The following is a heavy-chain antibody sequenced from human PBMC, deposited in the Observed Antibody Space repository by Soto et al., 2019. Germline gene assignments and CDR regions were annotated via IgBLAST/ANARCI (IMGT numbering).Heavy chain of an antibody. CDR3: ARVGRLLREAES. D-gene: IGHD3-22*01. CDR1: GGSISGFY. J-gene: IGHJ5*02. Sequence: QVQLQESGPGLLKSSETLSLTCTVSGGSISGFYWSWIRQPPGNGLEWLGYIYYTGSTNYNPSLKSRVTISLDTSSTQFALTLSSVTAADTAVYYCARVGRLLREAESWGQGTLVTVSS. V-gene: IGHV4-59*01. CDR2: IYYTGST.